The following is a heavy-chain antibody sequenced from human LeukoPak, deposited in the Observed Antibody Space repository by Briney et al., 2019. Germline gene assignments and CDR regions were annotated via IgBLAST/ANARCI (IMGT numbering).Heavy chain of an antibody. CDR3: AKDPVGSGYYTLFRWDY. CDR2: ISGSNSYI. Sequence: GGSLRLSCAASGFTFSSYSMNWVRQAPGKGLEWVSSISGSNSYIYYADSMKGRFTISRDNAKNSLYLQMNSLRAEDTAVYYCAKDPVGSGYYTLFRWDYWGQGTLVTVSS. V-gene: IGHV3-21*04. CDR1: GFTFSSYS. J-gene: IGHJ4*02. D-gene: IGHD3-3*01.